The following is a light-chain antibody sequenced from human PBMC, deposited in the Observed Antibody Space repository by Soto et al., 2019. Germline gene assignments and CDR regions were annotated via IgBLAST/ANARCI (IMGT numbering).Light chain of an antibody. CDR2: LGS. V-gene: IGKV2-28*01. J-gene: IGKJ4*01. CDR3: MQALQTPLT. CDR1: QSLYSNGNNY. Sequence: DIVMTQSPLSLPVTPGEPASISCRSSQSLYSNGNNYLDWFLQKPGQSPQVLIYLGSHRASGVPDRFSGSGSGTDFTLNISTVEAEDVGISYCMQALQTPLTFGGGTKVEI.